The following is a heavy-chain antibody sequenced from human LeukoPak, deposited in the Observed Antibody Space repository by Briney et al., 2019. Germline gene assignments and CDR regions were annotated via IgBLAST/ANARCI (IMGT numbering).Heavy chain of an antibody. CDR3: ARGAARRHCSGGSCYSKSTLDY. V-gene: IGHV3-30-3*01. D-gene: IGHD2-15*01. Sequence: GGSLRLSCAASGFTFSSYAMHWVRQAPGKGLEWVAVISYDGSNKYYADSVKGRFTISRDNSKNTLYLQMNSLRAEDTAVYYCARGAARRHCSGGSCYSKSTLDYWGQGTLVTVSS. CDR1: GFTFSSYA. J-gene: IGHJ4*02. CDR2: ISYDGSNK.